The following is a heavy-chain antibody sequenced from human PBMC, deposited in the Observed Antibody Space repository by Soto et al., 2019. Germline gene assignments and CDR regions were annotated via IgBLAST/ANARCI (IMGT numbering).Heavy chain of an antibody. CDR3: AREFVGSGYYSAFAI. V-gene: IGHV5-51*01. CDR1: EYSFTSYW. CDR2: IYPGDSDT. J-gene: IGHJ3*02. D-gene: IGHD3-3*01. Sequence: PGESLKISCKGSEYSFTSYWIGWVRQMPGKGLEWMRIIYPGDSDTRYSPSFQGQVTISADKSISTAYLQWCSLKASDTAMYYCAREFVGSGYYSAFAICGLGTIVTVSS.